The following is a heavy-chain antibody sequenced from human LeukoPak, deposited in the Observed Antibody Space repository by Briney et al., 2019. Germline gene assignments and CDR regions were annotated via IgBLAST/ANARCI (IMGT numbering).Heavy chain of an antibody. Sequence: GGSLRLSCAASGFTFSNYWMSWVRQAPGKGLEWVANIKQDGSEKYYVDSVKGRFTVSRDNAKNSLYLQMNNLRAEDTSVYYCARDYRSSSGRSIDYWGQGTLVTVSS. J-gene: IGHJ4*02. D-gene: IGHD6-6*01. V-gene: IGHV3-7*01. CDR3: ARDYRSSSGRSIDY. CDR2: IKQDGSEK. CDR1: GFTFSNYW.